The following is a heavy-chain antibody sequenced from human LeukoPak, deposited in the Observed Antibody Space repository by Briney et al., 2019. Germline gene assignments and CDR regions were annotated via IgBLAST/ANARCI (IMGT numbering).Heavy chain of an antibody. V-gene: IGHV4-39*01. CDR3: ARAPYYYHYMDV. CDR2: IYYSGST. J-gene: IGHJ6*03. CDR1: SGTISSSSYY. Sequence: PSETLSLTCTVSSGTISSSSYYWGWIRQPPGKGLEWIGAIYYSGSTYYNPSLKSRVTISVDTSKNQFSLKLSSVDDADTAAYYCARAPYYYHYMDVWGKGTTVTVSS.